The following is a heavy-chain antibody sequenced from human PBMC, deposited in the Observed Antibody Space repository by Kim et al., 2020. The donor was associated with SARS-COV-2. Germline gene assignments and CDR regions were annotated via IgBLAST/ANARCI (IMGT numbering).Heavy chain of an antibody. D-gene: IGHD3-22*01. CDR1: GYTFTGYY. Sequence: ASVKVSCKASGYTFTGYYMHWVRQAPGQGLEWMGWINPNSGGTNYAQKFQGRVTMTRDTSISTAYMELSRLRSDDTAVYYCARGAQGRYYYDSSGSHYFDYWGQGTLVTVSS. CDR3: ARGAQGRYYYDSSGSHYFDY. CDR2: INPNSGGT. V-gene: IGHV1-2*02. J-gene: IGHJ4*02.